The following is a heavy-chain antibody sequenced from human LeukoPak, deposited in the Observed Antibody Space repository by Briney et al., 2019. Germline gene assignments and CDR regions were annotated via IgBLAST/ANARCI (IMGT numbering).Heavy chain of an antibody. CDR2: INPSGGST. J-gene: IGHJ3*02. CDR1: GYTFTSYD. Sequence: ASVKVSCKASGYTFTSYDINWVRQATGQGLEWMGIINPSGGSTSYAQKFQGRVTMTRDTSTSTVYMELSSLRSEDTAVYYCARHPYGGNSLVLDIWGQGTMVTVSS. CDR3: ARHPYGGNSLVLDI. V-gene: IGHV1-46*01. D-gene: IGHD4-23*01.